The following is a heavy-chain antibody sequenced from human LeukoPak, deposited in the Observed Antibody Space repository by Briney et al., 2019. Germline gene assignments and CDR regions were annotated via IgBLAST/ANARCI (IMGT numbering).Heavy chain of an antibody. CDR1: GFTFSYYG. Sequence: GGSLRLSCAASGFTFSYYGMHWVRQAPGKGLEWVAFIRYDGGNKYYADSVKGRFTISRDNSKNTLYLQMNSLRAEDTAVYYCAKDLEKRGYSGYGSFDYWGQGTLVTVSS. V-gene: IGHV3-30*02. CDR3: AKDLEKRGYSGYGSFDY. J-gene: IGHJ4*02. D-gene: IGHD5-12*01. CDR2: IRYDGGNK.